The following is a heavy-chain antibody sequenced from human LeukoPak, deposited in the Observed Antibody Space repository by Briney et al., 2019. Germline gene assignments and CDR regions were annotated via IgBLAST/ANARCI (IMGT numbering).Heavy chain of an antibody. CDR3: AKVMKGSERLTMVRGVIIKTAGLYYMDV. J-gene: IGHJ6*03. CDR1: GFTLSSYA. Sequence: GGSLRLSCAASGFTLSSYAMSWVRQAPGKGLEWVSSISASGGSTNYADSVKGRFTISRDNSKNAVYLQMNSLRAEDTAVYYCAKVMKGSERLTMVRGVIIKTAGLYYMDVWGKGTTVSVSS. V-gene: IGHV3-23*01. D-gene: IGHD3-10*01. CDR2: ISASGGST.